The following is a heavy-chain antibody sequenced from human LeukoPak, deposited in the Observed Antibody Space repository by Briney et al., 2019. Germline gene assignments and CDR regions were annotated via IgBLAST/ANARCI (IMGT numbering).Heavy chain of an antibody. CDR3: ARDEGYCSSTSCPTNWFDP. CDR1: GFTFSDYY. Sequence: GGSLRLSCAASGFTFSDYYMNWIRQAPGKGLEWISYISSSGSTVSYADSVRGRFTISRDNAKNSLYLLMNSLRAEDTALYHCARDEGYCSSTSCPTNWFDPWGQGTLVTVSS. V-gene: IGHV3-11*01. D-gene: IGHD2-2*01. CDR2: ISSSGSTV. J-gene: IGHJ5*02.